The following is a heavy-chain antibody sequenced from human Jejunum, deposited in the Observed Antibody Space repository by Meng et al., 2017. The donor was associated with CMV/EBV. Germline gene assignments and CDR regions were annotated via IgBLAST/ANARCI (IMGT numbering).Heavy chain of an antibody. J-gene: IGHJ5*02. V-gene: IGHV4-39*01. CDR2: VYFGAST. CDR1: SSATSCYY. CDR3: ARHAYIGWSGPWFDP. D-gene: IGHD3-9*01. Sequence: SSATSCYYWVWIRQPPGQGLEWIGSVYFGASTYYNPSLKSRTTISVDTAKNQFSLRLDSVAAADTAVYYCARHAYIGWSGPWFDPWGQGTLVTVSS.